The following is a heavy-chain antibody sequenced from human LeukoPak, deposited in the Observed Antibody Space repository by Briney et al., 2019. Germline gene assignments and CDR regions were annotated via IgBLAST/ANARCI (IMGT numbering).Heavy chain of an antibody. CDR1: GGTFSSYA. CDR3: ASFLAVRQQWLVPGGEDY. CDR2: IIPIFGTA. J-gene: IGHJ4*02. V-gene: IGHV1-69*06. D-gene: IGHD6-19*01. Sequence: ASVKVSCKASGGTFSSYAISWVRQAPGQGLEWMGGIIPIFGTANYAQKFQGRVTITADKSTSTAYMALSSLRSEDTAVYYCASFLAVRQQWLVPGGEDYWGQGTLVTVSS.